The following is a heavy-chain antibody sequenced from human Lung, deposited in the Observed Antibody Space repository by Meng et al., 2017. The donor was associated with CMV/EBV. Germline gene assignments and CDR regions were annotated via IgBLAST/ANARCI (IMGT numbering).Heavy chain of an antibody. J-gene: IGHJ3*02. V-gene: IGHV3-7*01. CDR3: AREPGDRYDFWSGYAFDI. D-gene: IGHD3-3*01. CDR1: GFTFSSYW. CDR2: IKQDGSEK. Sequence: LTXAASGFTFSSYWMSWVRQAPGKGLEWVANIKQDGSEKYYVDSVKGRFTISRDNAKNSLYLQMNSLRAEDTAVYYCAREPGDRYDFWSGYAFDIXGQGXMVTVSS.